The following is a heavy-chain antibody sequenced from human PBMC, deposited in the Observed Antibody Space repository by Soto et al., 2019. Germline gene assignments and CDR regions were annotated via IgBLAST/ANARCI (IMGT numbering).Heavy chain of an antibody. J-gene: IGHJ4*02. CDR3: ASRWGTTFDF. CDR1: GGSISSYY. D-gene: IGHD3-16*01. Sequence: QVQLQESGPGLVKPSETLSLTCTVSGGSISSYYWSWIRQPPGKGLEWIGYIYYSGSTNYNPSLKRRVTITVDTSKNPLSLKLSSVTAADTAVYYCASRWGTTFDFWGQGTLVTVSP. CDR2: IYYSGST. V-gene: IGHV4-59*08.